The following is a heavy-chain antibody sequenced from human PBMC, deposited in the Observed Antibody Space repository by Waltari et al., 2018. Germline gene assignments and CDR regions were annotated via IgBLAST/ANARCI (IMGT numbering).Heavy chain of an antibody. D-gene: IGHD1-7*01. CDR3: ARSGRLTGTTGY. V-gene: IGHV1-3*01. J-gene: IGHJ4*02. CDR2: INAGNGNT. CDR1: GYTFTSYA. Sequence: QVQLVQSGAEVKKPGASVTVSCKASGYTFTSYAMHWVRQAPGQRLEWMGWINAGNGNTKYSQKFQGRVTITRDTSASTAYMELSSLRSEDTAVYYCARSGRLTGTTGYWGQGTLVTVSS.